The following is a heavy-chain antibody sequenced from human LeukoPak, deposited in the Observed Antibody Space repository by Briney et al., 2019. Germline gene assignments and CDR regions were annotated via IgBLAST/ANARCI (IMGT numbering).Heavy chain of an antibody. CDR2: IIPIFGTA. V-gene: IGHV1-69*05. CDR3: ATQLELVRFDP. CDR1: GSGFSSYA. Sequence: SVKVSCKATGSGFSSYAISWVRQAPGQGLEWMGGIIPIFGTANYAQKFQCRVTITTDESTSTAYMELSSLRSEDTAVYYCATQLELVRFDPWGQGTLVTVSS. J-gene: IGHJ5*02. D-gene: IGHD1-1*01.